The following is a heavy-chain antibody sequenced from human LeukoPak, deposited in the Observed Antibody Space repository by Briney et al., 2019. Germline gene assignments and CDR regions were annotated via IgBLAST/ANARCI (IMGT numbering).Heavy chain of an antibody. D-gene: IGHD2-2*01. CDR1: GGSISSYY. CDR2: IYYSGST. J-gene: IGHJ5*02. V-gene: IGHV4-59*01. CDR3: ARGLEPDIVVVPAAIGWFDP. Sequence: SETLSLTCTVSGGSISSYYWSWIRQPPGKGLEWIGYIYYSGSTNYNPSLKSRVTISVDTSKNQFSLKLSSVTAADTAVYYCARGLEPDIVVVPAAIGWFDPWGQGTLVTVSS.